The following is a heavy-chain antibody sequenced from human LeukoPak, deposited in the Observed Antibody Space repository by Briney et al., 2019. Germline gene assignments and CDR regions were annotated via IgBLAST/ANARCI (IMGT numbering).Heavy chain of an antibody. V-gene: IGHV4-59*01. CDR3: ARASRGYLYYFDY. CDR1: GGSISNYY. CDR2: IYYSGST. D-gene: IGHD3-22*01. J-gene: IGHJ4*02. Sequence: SETLSLTCTVSGGSISNYYWSWIRQPPGKGLEWIGYIYYSGSTNYNPSLKSRVTISVDTSKNQFSLKLSSVTAADTAVYYCARASRGYLYYFDYWGQGTLVTVSS.